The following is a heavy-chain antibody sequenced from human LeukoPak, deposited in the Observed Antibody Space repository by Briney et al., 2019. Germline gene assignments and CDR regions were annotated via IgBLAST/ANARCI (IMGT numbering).Heavy chain of an antibody. CDR2: ISGYNGNT. CDR1: GYTFSTYG. CDR3: ATGSITMIRGTIYYYYGLDV. V-gene: IGHV1-18*01. J-gene: IGHJ6*02. Sequence: ASVKVSCKASGYTFSTYGINWARQAPGQGLEWMGWISGYNGNTNYAQKFRGRVTMSTDTSTNTAYMDLRSLRSDDTAMYYCATGSITMIRGTIYYYYGLDVWGQGTTVTVSS. D-gene: IGHD3-10*01.